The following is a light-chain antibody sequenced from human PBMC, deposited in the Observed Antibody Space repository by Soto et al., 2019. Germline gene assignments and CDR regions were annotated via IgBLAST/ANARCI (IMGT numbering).Light chain of an antibody. CDR3: TSYAGYNNPVV. Sequence: QSALTQPPSASGSPGQSVTISCTGTSSDVGFYNYVSWYQQHPDKAPQLMIYEVNKRHSGVPDRFSGSKSGNTASLTVYGLQTDDEADYYCTSYAGYNNPVVFGGGTKVTVL. CDR2: EVN. CDR1: SSDVGFYNY. J-gene: IGLJ3*02. V-gene: IGLV2-8*01.